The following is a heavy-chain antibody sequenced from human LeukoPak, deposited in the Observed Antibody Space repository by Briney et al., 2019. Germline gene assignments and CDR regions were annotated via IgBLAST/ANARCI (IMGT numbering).Heavy chain of an antibody. CDR3: ARDRPETTVTSLDY. Sequence: ASVKVSCKASGYTFTGYYMHWVRQAPGQGLEWMGWINPNSGGTNYAQKFQGRVTMTRDTSINTAYMELSRLRSDDTAVYYCARDRPETTVTSLDYSGQGTLVTVSS. CDR2: INPNSGGT. D-gene: IGHD4-17*01. J-gene: IGHJ4*02. V-gene: IGHV1-2*02. CDR1: GYTFTGYY.